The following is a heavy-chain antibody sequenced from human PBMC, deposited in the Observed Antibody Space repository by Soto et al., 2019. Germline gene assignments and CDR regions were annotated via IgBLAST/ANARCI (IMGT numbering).Heavy chain of an antibody. CDR3: AGIVGAFGGFDY. CDR2: ISGSGGST. J-gene: IGHJ4*02. Sequence: GGSLRLSCAASGFTFSSYAMSWVRQAPGKGLEWVSAISGSGGSTYYADSVKGRFTISRDNSKNTLYLQMNSLRAEDTAVYYCAGIVGAFGGFDYWGQGTLVTVSS. V-gene: IGHV3-23*01. CDR1: GFTFSSYA. D-gene: IGHD1-26*01.